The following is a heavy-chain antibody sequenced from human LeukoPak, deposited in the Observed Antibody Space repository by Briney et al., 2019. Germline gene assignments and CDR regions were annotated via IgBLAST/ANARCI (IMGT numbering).Heavy chain of an antibody. CDR3: ARDSYDFWGRSYYYYYYYMDV. V-gene: IGHV3-11*04. CDR1: GFTFSDYY. CDR2: ISSSGSTI. J-gene: IGHJ6*03. Sequence: PGGSLRLSCAASGFTFSDYYMGWIRQAPGKGLEWVSYISSSGSTIYYADSVKGRFTISRDNAKNSLYLQMNSLRAEDTAVYYCARDSYDFWGRSYYYYYYYMDVWGKGTTVTVSS. D-gene: IGHD3-3*01.